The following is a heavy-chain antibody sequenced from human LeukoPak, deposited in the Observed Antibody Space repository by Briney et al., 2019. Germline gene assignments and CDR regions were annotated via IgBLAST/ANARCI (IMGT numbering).Heavy chain of an antibody. V-gene: IGHV3-7*01. D-gene: IGHD5-18*01. Sequence: GGSLRLSCAASGFTLSSYWMSWVRQAPGKGLEWVANIKQDGSEKYYVDSVKGRFTISRDNAKNSLYLQMNSLRAEDTAVYYCAREKRIQLWLPALDYWGQGTLVTVSS. J-gene: IGHJ4*02. CDR3: AREKRIQLWLPALDY. CDR1: GFTLSSYW. CDR2: IKQDGSEK.